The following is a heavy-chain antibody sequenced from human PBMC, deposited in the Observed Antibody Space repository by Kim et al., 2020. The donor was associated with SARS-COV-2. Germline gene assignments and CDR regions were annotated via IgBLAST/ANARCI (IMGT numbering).Heavy chain of an antibody. J-gene: IGHJ4*02. CDR2: IKSKTDGGTT. D-gene: IGHD3-10*01. CDR1: GFTFSNAW. Sequence: GGSLRLSCAASGFTFSNAWMSWVRQAPGKGLEWVGRIKSKTDGGTTDYAAPVKGRFTISRDDSKNTLYLQMNSLKTEDTAVYYCTTDRAWTSGPGASVRGVMPPNFDYWGQGTLVTVSS. V-gene: IGHV3-15*01. CDR3: TTDRAWTSGPGASVRGVMPPNFDY.